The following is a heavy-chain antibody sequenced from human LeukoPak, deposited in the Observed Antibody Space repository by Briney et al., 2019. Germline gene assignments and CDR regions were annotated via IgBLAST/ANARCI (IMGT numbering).Heavy chain of an antibody. CDR2: IFYSGST. V-gene: IGHV4-59*01. Sequence: SETLSLTCTVSGGSISSYYWNWIRQPPGKGLEWIGYIFYSGSTNYNPSLKSRVTILLDTSKNQFSLKLSSVTAADTAVYYCARFRRDGYPFHYWGQGTLVTVSS. CDR3: ARFRRDGYPFHY. D-gene: IGHD5-24*01. CDR1: GGSISSYY. J-gene: IGHJ4*02.